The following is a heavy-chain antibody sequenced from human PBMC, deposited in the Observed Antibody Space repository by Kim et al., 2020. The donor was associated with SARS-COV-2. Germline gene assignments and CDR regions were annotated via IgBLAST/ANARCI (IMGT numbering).Heavy chain of an antibody. CDR3: ARVEASRQLGGFGELFYGPAWGYYYYGMDV. J-gene: IGHJ6*02. D-gene: IGHD3-10*01. CDR2: INSDGSST. CDR1: GFTFSSYW. Sequence: GGSLRLSCAASGFTFSSYWMHWVRQAPGKGLVWVSRINSDGSSTSYADSVKGRFTISRDNAKNTLYLQMNSLRAEDTAVYYCARVEASRQLGGFGELFYGPAWGYYYYGMDVWGQGTTVTVSS. V-gene: IGHV3-74*01.